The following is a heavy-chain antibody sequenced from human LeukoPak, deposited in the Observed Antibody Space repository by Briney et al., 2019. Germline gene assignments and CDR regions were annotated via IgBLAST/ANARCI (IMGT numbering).Heavy chain of an antibody. CDR1: GFTFGDYA. CDR3: ARTIEMATISYFDY. V-gene: IGHV3-48*03. CDR2: ISSSDSTI. J-gene: IGHJ4*02. D-gene: IGHD5-24*01. Sequence: PGGSLRLSCTASGFTFGDYAMSWVRQAPGKGLEWVSYISSSDSTIYYADSVKGRFTISRDNAKNSLYLQMNSLRAGDTAVYYCARTIEMATISYFDYWGQGTLVTVSS.